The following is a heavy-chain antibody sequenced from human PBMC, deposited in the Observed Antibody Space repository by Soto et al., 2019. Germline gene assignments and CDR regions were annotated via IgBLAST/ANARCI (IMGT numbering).Heavy chain of an antibody. J-gene: IGHJ4*02. CDR3: ARVYDILTGYYKAYFDY. D-gene: IGHD3-9*01. CDR2: IYSGGNT. V-gene: IGHV3-53*01. CDR1: GFTVSSNY. Sequence: GGSLRLSCVASGFTVSSNYMNWVRQAPGKGLEWVSVIYSGGNTYYADSVKGRFTISRDNSKNTLYLQMNSLRAEDTAVYYCARVYDILTGYYKAYFDYWGQGTLVTVSS.